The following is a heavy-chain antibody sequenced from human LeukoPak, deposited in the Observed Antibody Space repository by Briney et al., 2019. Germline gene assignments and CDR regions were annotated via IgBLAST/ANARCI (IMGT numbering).Heavy chain of an antibody. CDR1: GGSISSYY. CDR3: ARLPYYYGSGSYYNGPDAFDI. D-gene: IGHD3-10*01. J-gene: IGHJ3*02. V-gene: IGHV4-59*08. Sequence: PSETLSLTCTVSGGSISSYYWSWIRQPPGKGLEWIGYTYYSGSTNYNPSLKSRVTISVDRSKNQFSLKLSPVTAADTAVYYCARLPYYYGSGSYYNGPDAFDIWGQGTMVTVSS. CDR2: TYYSGST.